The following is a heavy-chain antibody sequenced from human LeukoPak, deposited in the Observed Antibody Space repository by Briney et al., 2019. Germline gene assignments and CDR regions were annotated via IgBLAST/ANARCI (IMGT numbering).Heavy chain of an antibody. J-gene: IGHJ4*02. V-gene: IGHV4-59*01. CDR2: IYYSGST. CDR3: AKATQIEDFGRYGDYTALDY. D-gene: IGHD4-17*01. Sequence: ASETLSLTCTVSGGSISSYYWSWIRQPPGKGLEWIGYIYYSGSTNYNPSLKSRVAISVDTSKNQFSLKLSSVTAADTAVYYCAKATQIEDFGRYGDYTALDYWGQGTLVTVSS. CDR1: GGSISSYY.